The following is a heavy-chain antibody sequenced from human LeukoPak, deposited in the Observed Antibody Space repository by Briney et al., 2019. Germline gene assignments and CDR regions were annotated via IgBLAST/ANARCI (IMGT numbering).Heavy chain of an antibody. CDR1: GFTFSSYS. Sequence: GGSLRLSCAASGFTFSSYSMNWVRQAPGKGLEWVSSISSSSSYIYYADSVKGRFTISRDNAKNSLYLQMNSLRAEDTAVYYCARDSLHGRGWYVRYYYYMDVWGKGTTVTVSS. D-gene: IGHD6-19*01. CDR3: ARDSLHGRGWYVRYYYYMDV. J-gene: IGHJ6*03. V-gene: IGHV3-21*01. CDR2: ISSSSSYI.